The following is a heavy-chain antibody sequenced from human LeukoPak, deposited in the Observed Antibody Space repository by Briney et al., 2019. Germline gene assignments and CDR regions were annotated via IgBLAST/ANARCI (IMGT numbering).Heavy chain of an antibody. D-gene: IGHD6-13*01. CDR1: GFTFSSYG. V-gene: IGHV3-30*18. CDR2: ISYDGSNK. CDR3: AKGRSSDY. Sequence: PGRSLRLSCAASGFTFSSYGMHWVRQAPGKGLEWVAVISYDGSNKYYADSVKGRFTISRGNSKNTLYLQMNSLRAEDTAVYYCAKGRSSDYWGQGTLVTVSS. J-gene: IGHJ4*02.